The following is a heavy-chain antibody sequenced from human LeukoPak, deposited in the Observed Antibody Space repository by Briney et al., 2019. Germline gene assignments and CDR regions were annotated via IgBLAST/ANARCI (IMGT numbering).Heavy chain of an antibody. CDR1: GGSISSGSYY. CDR3: ARESPLYDSSGYYAY. J-gene: IGHJ4*02. Sequence: PSQTLSLTCTVSGGSISSGSYYWSWIRQPAGKGLEWIGRIYTSGSTNYNPSLKSRVTISVDTSKNQFSLKLSSVTAADTAVYYCARESPLYDSSGYYAYWGQGTLVTVSP. D-gene: IGHD3-22*01. V-gene: IGHV4-61*02. CDR2: IYTSGST.